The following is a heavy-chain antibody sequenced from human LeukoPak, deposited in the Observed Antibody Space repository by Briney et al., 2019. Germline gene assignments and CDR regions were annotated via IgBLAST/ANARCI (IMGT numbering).Heavy chain of an antibody. CDR1: GGSISSSS. D-gene: IGHD5-18*01. CDR2: ISSTSNTM. J-gene: IGHJ4*02. Sequence: PSETLSLTCTVSGGSISSSSYYWGWIRQPPGKGLEWISFISSTSNTMYYADSVRGRFTISRDNAKNSLYLQMNSLRDEDSAVYYCVCQPQYTYASDYWGQGALVTVSS. V-gene: IGHV3-48*02. CDR3: VCQPQYTYASDY.